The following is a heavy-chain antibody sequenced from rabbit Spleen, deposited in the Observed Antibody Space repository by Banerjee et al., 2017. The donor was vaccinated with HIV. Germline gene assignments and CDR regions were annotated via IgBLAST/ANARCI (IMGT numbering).Heavy chain of an antibody. CDR2: IDIGSRDFT. CDR3: ARDTGSSFSTYGMDL. V-gene: IGHV1S45*01. J-gene: IGHJ6*01. Sequence: QEQLVESGGGLVQPGASQTLTCTASGIDFNNYNFMCWVRQAPGKGLEWIACIDIGSRDFTYYASWAKGRFTISKSSSTTVTLQMTSLTVADTGTYFCARDTGSSFSTYGMDLWGPGTLVTVS. CDR1: GIDFNNYNF. D-gene: IGHD8-1*01.